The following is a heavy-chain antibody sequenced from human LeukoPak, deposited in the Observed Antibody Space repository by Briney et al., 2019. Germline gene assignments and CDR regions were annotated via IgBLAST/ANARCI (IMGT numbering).Heavy chain of an antibody. CDR1: GFTFSSYA. CDR2: IRYDGSNK. J-gene: IGHJ5*02. V-gene: IGHV3-30*02. Sequence: GGSLRLSCAASGFTFSSYAMHWVRQAPGKGLEWVAFIRYDGSNKYYADSVKGRFTISRDNSKNTLYLQMNSLRAEDTAVYYCAKDLGGNCGGDCYFTPWFDPWGQGTLVTVSS. D-gene: IGHD2-21*01. CDR3: AKDLGGNCGGDCYFTPWFDP.